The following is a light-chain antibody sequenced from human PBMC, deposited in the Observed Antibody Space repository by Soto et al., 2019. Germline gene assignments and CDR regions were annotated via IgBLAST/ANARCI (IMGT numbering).Light chain of an antibody. V-gene: IGKV3D-15*01. CDR2: GAS. CDR3: QQYNNWPRT. CDR1: QSVSSSY. Sequence: EILMTQSPATVSVSPGERATLSWGGSQSVSSSYLACYQQKPGQAPRLLIYGASSRATGIPDRFSGSGSGTEFILTISSLQSEDFGVYYCQQYNNWPRTFGRGTQVDIK. J-gene: IGKJ1*01.